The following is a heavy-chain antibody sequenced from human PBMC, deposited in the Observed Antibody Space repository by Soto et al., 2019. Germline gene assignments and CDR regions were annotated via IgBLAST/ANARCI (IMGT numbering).Heavy chain of an antibody. V-gene: IGHV3-21*01. J-gene: IGHJ4*02. D-gene: IGHD4-17*01. CDR3: ARDKGSDYADY. CDR2: ISSSSSYI. Sequence: GGTLSLSCAASGVTFSSYSMNWVRQAPGKGLECVSSISSSSSYIYNAASVNRRFTISRDNAKNSLYLQMNSLRAEDTALYYWARDKGSDYADYWGQGTLVTVSS. CDR1: GVTFSSYS.